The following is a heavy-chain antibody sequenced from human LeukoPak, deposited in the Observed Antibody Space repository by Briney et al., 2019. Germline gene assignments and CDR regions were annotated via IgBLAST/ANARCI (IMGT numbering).Heavy chain of an antibody. CDR2: ISYDGSNK. J-gene: IGHJ4*02. CDR3: ARDLPY. V-gene: IGHV3-30-3*01. CDR1: GFTFSSYA. Sequence: GGSLRLSCAAPGFTFSSYAMHWVRQAPGKGLEWVAVISYDGSNKYYADSVKGRFTISRDNSKNTLYLQMNSLRAEDTAVYYCARDLPYWGQGTLVTVSS.